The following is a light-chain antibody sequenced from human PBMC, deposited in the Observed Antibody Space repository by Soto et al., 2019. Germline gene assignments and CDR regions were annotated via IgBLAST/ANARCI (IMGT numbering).Light chain of an antibody. Sequence: NFMLTQPHSVSESPGKTVIISCTGSSGAIASNSVQWYQQRPGSAPSTVIYEDNQRPSGVPDRFSGSTDGSSNSASLTISGLQTEDEADYYCQSYDSNTVVFGGGTKLTVL. J-gene: IGLJ2*01. CDR3: QSYDSNTVV. CDR2: EDN. V-gene: IGLV6-57*02. CDR1: SGAIASNS.